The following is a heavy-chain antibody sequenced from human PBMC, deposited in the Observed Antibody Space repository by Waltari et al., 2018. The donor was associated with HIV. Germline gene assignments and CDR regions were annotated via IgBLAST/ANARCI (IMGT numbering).Heavy chain of an antibody. Sequence: QVQLVQSGAEVKKPGASVKVSCKASGYTFTSYAMHWVRQAPGQRLEWMGWINAGNGNTKYSQKFQGRVTITRDTSASTAYMELSSLRSEDTAVYYCARETIFGVVVYYYGMDVWGQGTTVTVSS. J-gene: IGHJ6*02. CDR3: ARETIFGVVVYYYGMDV. CDR2: INAGNGNT. D-gene: IGHD3-3*01. V-gene: IGHV1-3*01. CDR1: GYTFTSYA.